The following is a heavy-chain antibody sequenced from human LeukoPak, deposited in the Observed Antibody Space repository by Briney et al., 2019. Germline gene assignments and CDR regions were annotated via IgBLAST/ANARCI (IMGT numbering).Heavy chain of an antibody. J-gene: IGHJ2*01. D-gene: IGHD2-21*02. V-gene: IGHV3-21*01. Sequence: PGGSLELSCAASGFTFSSYSMNWVRQAPGKGLEWVSSISRGSGSIYYADSLKGRFTISRDNAKNSLYLQMNSLRVEDTAVYYCARAPPYCGGDCSNWYFDLCSHGCLVTVSS. CDR2: ISRGSGSI. CDR1: GFTFSSYS. CDR3: ARAPPYCGGDCSNWYFDL.